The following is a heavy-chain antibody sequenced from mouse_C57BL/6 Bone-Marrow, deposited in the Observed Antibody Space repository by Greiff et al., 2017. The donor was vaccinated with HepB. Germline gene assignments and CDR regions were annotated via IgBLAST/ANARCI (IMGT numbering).Heavy chain of an antibody. CDR2: ISSGGDYI. V-gene: IGHV5-9-1*02. Sequence: EVKLQESGEGLVKPGGSLKLSCAASGFTFSSYAMSWVRQTPEKRLEWVAYISSGGDYIYYADTVKGRFTISRDNARNTLYLQMSSLKSEDTAMYYCTRPYYGSSYGYFDVWGTGTTVTVSS. CDR3: TRPYYGSSYGYFDV. D-gene: IGHD1-1*01. J-gene: IGHJ1*03. CDR1: GFTFSSYA.